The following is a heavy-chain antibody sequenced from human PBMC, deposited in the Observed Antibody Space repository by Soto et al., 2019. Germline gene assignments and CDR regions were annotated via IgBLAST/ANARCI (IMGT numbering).Heavy chain of an antibody. CDR1: GASFSPNY. V-gene: IGHV4-59*12. Sequence: SETLDLTFAVSGASFSPNYWSGIRQPPGKGLEWIGDSYYDWTARHNPSLKSRVTISVDTSTNQFSLKLSSVTAAATAVYYCARGGDIVATFDYWGQGTLVTVSS. J-gene: IGHJ4*02. CDR3: ARGGDIVATFDY. CDR2: SYYDWTA. D-gene: IGHD5-12*01.